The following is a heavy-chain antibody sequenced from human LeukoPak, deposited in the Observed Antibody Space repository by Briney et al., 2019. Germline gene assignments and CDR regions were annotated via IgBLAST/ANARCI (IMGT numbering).Heavy chain of an antibody. CDR3: ARGARLYYYDSSGYYYSYYFDH. J-gene: IGHJ4*02. CDR1: GGSISSYY. CDR2: IYTSGST. D-gene: IGHD3-22*01. Sequence: SETLSLTCTVSGGSISSYYWSWIRQPAGKRLEWIGRIYTSGSTNYNPSLKSRVTMSVDTSKNQFSLKLSSVTAADTAVYYCARGARLYYYDSSGYYYSYYFDHWGQGTLVTVSS. V-gene: IGHV4-4*07.